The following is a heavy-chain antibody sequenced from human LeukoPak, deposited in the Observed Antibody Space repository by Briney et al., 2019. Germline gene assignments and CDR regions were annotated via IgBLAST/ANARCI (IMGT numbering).Heavy chain of an antibody. V-gene: IGHV1-2*02. CDR2: INPNSGGT. CDR3: ASETYYYDSSGSRGMDV. CDR1: GYTFTGYY. J-gene: IGHJ6*02. D-gene: IGHD3-22*01. Sequence: ASVKVSCKASGYTFTGYYMHWVRQAPGQGLEWMGWINPNSGGTNYAQKFQGRVTMTRDTSISTAYMELSRLRSDDTAVYYCASETYYYDSSGSRGMDVRGQGTTVTVSS.